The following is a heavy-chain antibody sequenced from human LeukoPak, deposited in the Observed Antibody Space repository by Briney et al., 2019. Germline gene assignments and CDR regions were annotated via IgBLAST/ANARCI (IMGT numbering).Heavy chain of an antibody. J-gene: IGHJ3*02. CDR3: ARDCSGGSCYGAFDI. D-gene: IGHD2-15*01. CDR2: ISDSGST. Sequence: SETLSLTCTVSGASIRSGDYYWRWIRQPPGKGREWIGYISDSGSTYYNPSLKPRITISVHTSDNRFSLKLSSVTATDTAVYYCARDCSGGSCYGAFDIWGQGTMVTVSS. CDR1: GASIRSGDYY. V-gene: IGHV4-30-4*01.